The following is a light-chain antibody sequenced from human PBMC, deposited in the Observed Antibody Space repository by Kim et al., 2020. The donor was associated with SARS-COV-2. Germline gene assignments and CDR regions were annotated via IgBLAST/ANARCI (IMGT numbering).Light chain of an antibody. CDR1: NSNIGAGYD. Sequence: QSVLTQPPSMSGAPGQRVTISCTGSNSNIGAGYDVHWYQQLPGTAPKLLIYGNTNRPSGVPDRFSGSKSGTSASLAITGLQAEDEADYYCQSYDRTVSAWVFGGGTQLTVL. CDR3: QSYDRTVSAWV. CDR2: GNT. J-gene: IGLJ3*02. V-gene: IGLV1-40*01.